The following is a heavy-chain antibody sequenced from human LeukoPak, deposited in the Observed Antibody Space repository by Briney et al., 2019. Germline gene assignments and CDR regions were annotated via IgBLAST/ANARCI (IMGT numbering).Heavy chain of an antibody. CDR3: ARDLYCTLGVCFSPGAFDL. CDR2: IIPIFGTT. D-gene: IGHD2-8*01. Sequence: GASVKVSCKSSGDSFGSYSFSWVRQAPGQGLEWMGVIIPIFGTTEYAQKFQGRVTISTDESTSTAYIELSSLRSENTAIYCCARDLYCTLGVCFSPGAFDLWGQGTMVTVSS. J-gene: IGHJ3*01. CDR1: GDSFGSYS. V-gene: IGHV1-69*05.